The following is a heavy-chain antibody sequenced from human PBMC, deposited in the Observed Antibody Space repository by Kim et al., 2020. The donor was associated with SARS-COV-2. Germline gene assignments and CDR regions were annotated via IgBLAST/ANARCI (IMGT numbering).Heavy chain of an antibody. J-gene: IGHJ3*02. Sequence: ASVKVSCKASGYTFTGNYMHWVRQAPGQGLEWMGRIKPNSGVTNYAQNFQDRVTMTRDTSISTAYMELCSLTSDDTAMYYCAREFSGAFDIWGQGTMVTVSS. V-gene: IGHV1-2*06. D-gene: IGHD3-10*01. CDR2: IKPNSGVT. CDR3: AREFSGAFDI. CDR1: GYTFTGNY.